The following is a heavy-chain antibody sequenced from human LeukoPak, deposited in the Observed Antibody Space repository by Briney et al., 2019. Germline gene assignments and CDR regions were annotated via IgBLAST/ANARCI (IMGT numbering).Heavy chain of an antibody. V-gene: IGHV1-2*02. Sequence: ASVKVSCKASGYTFTGYYMHWVRQAPGQGLEWMGWINPNSGGTNYAQKFQGRVTMTRDTSISTAYMELSRLRSDDTAVYYCAREIDYTYYYGMDVWGQGTTVTVSS. CDR3: AREIDYTYYYGMDV. CDR1: GYTFTGYY. CDR2: INPNSGGT. D-gene: IGHD4-11*01. J-gene: IGHJ6*02.